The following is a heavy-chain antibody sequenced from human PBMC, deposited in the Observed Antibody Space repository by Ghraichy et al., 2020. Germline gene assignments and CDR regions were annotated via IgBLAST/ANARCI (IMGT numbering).Heavy chain of an antibody. CDR2: IWYDGSNK. D-gene: IGHD1-26*01. CDR3: ARDGVGATRRGKNAFDI. CDR1: GFTFSSYG. Sequence: GGSLRLSCAASGFTFSSYGMHWVRQAPGKGLEWVAVIWYDGSNKYYADSVKGRFTISRDNSKNTLYLQMNSLRAEDTAVSYCARDGVGATRRGKNAFDIWGQGTMVTVSS. J-gene: IGHJ3*02. V-gene: IGHV3-33*01.